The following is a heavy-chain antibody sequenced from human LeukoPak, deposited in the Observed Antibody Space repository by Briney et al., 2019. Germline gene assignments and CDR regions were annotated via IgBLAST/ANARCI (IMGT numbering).Heavy chain of an antibody. CDR1: GGSISSGSYY. CDR3: ARSDWSGRDY. Sequence: PSETLSLTCTGSGGSISSGSYYWIWIRQPAGRVLVWIGRIYTSGSTNYNPSLKSRVTGSVDTSKNQFSLKLSSVTAADTAVYYCARSDWSGRDYWGQGTLVTVSS. V-gene: IGHV4-61*02. D-gene: IGHD3-3*01. J-gene: IGHJ4*02. CDR2: IYTSGST.